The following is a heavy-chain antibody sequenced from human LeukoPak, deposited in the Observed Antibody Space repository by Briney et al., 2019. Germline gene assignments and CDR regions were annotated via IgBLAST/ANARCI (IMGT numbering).Heavy chain of an antibody. Sequence: TLSLTCTVSGGSISSGDYYWSWIRQPPGKGLEWIGYIYYSGSTYYNPSLKSRVTISVDTSKNQFSLKLSSVTAADTAVYYCASSTTVTTLFWFDPWGQGTLVTVSS. CDR2: IYYSGST. J-gene: IGHJ5*02. D-gene: IGHD4-11*01. V-gene: IGHV4-30-4*01. CDR3: ASSTTVTTLFWFDP. CDR1: GGSISSGDYY.